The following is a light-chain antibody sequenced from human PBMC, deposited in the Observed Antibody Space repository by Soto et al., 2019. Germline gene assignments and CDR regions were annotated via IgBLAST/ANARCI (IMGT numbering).Light chain of an antibody. CDR1: SRDVGGYSY. CDR3: SSFTSYSTLV. CDR2: DVN. V-gene: IGLV2-14*03. Sequence: QSVLTQPASVSGSPGQSITISCTATSRDVGGYSYVSWYQQHPVKAPKLMIYDVNNRPSGVSDRFSGSKSGNTASRTISGLQAEDESDYYCSSFTSYSTLVFGGGTKLTVL. J-gene: IGLJ2*01.